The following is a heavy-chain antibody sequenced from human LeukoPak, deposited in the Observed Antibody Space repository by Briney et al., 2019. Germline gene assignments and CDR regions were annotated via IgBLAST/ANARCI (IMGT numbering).Heavy chain of an antibody. CDR2: ISSSSSYI. Sequence: GGSLRLSCAASGFTFSSYSMNWVRQAPGKGLEWVSSISSSSSYIYYADSVKGRFTISRDNAENSLYLQMSSLRAEDTAVYYCAKDLGGYSGYDFDYWGQGTLVTVSS. V-gene: IGHV3-21*04. D-gene: IGHD5-12*01. J-gene: IGHJ4*02. CDR1: GFTFSSYS. CDR3: AKDLGGYSGYDFDY.